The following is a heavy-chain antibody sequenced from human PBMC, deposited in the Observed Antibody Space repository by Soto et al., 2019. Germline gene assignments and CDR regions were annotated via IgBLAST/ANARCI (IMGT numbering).Heavy chain of an antibody. Sequence: SETLSLTCTVSGGSISTYYWSWIRQPPGKGLEWIGYIYYSGSTNYNPSLKSRVTISEDASKNQFSLKLSSVTAADTAVYYCARGKFPFTFDYWGQGTLVTVSS. V-gene: IGHV4-59*01. D-gene: IGHD3-10*01. CDR2: IYYSGST. J-gene: IGHJ4*02. CDR3: ARGKFPFTFDY. CDR1: GGSISTYY.